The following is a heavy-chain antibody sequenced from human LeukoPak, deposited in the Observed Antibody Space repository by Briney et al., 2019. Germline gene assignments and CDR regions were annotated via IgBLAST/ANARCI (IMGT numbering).Heavy chain of an antibody. J-gene: IGHJ6*03. CDR2: INYSGSS. V-gene: IGHV4-39*01. CDR3: ARQGPYTSGWPDYYYYMDV. D-gene: IGHD6-19*01. Sequence: SETLSLTCTVSGGSISSTTYYWGWIRQPPGRGLEWIGSINYSGSSSYNPSLKSRVTISVDTSKNQLSLKLSSVTAADTAVYYFARQGPYTSGWPDYYYYMDVWGKGTTVTVSS. CDR1: GGSISSTTYY.